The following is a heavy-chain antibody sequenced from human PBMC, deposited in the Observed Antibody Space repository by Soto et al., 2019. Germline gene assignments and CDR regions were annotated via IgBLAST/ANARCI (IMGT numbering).Heavy chain of an antibody. V-gene: IGHV4-59*01. Sequence: SETLSLTCTVSGGSISSYYWSWIRQPPGKGLEWIGYIYYSGSTNYNPSLKSRVTISVDTSKNQFSLKLSSVTAADTAVYYCAREAQQYDFWSGYYRGAFDPWGQGTLVTVSS. CDR3: AREAQQYDFWSGYYRGAFDP. CDR2: IYYSGST. CDR1: GGSISSYY. D-gene: IGHD3-3*01. J-gene: IGHJ5*02.